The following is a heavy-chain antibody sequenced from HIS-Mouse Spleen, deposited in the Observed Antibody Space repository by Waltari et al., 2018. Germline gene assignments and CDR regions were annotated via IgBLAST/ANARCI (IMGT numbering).Heavy chain of an antibody. J-gene: IGHJ2*01. V-gene: IGHV4-39*07. CDR2: IYYSGST. Sequence: QLPLPESGPGLVKPSETLSLTCTVPGGPISSSRYYWGWTRQPPGKGLEWIGSIYYSGSTYYNPSRKSRVTISVDTSKNQFSLKLSSVTAADTAVYYCAREIPYSSSWYDWYFDLWGRGTLVTVSS. CDR1: GGPISSSRYY. CDR3: AREIPYSSSWYDWYFDL. D-gene: IGHD6-13*01.